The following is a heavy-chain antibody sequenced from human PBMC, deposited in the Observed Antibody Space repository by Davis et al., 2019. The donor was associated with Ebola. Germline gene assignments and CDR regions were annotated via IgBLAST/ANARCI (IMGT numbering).Heavy chain of an antibody. CDR2: IWYDGSNK. Sequence: PGASLRLSCAASGFTFSSFGMHWVRQAPGKGLEWVAVIWYDGSNKYYADSVKGRFTISRDNSKNTLYLQMNSLRVEDTAVYYCARDRSRAGATSPAGYWGQGTLVTVSS. CDR3: ARDRSRAGATSPAGY. J-gene: IGHJ4*02. CDR1: GFTFSSFG. V-gene: IGHV3-33*01. D-gene: IGHD1-26*01.